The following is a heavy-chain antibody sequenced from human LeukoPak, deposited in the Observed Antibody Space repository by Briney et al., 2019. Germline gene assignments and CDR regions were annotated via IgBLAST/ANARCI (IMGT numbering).Heavy chain of an antibody. CDR1: GVSISNYY. Sequence: KPSETLSLTCTVSGVSISNYYWSWIRQPAGKGLEWIGRIYTSGSTSYNPSLNSRVTMSVDTSNNQFSLKLSSVTAADTAVYYCARDRFDSSGYGYFDYWGQGTLVTVSS. D-gene: IGHD3-22*01. J-gene: IGHJ4*02. CDR2: IYTSGST. CDR3: ARDRFDSSGYGYFDY. V-gene: IGHV4-4*07.